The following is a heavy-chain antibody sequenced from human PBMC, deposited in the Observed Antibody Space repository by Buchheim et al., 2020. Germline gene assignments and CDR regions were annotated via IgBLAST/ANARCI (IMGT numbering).Heavy chain of an antibody. CDR1: GFTFSSYG. J-gene: IGHJ4*02. V-gene: IGHV3-30*18. Sequence: QVQLVESGGGVVQPGRSLRLSCAASGFTFSSYGMHWVRQAPGKGLEWVAVISYDGSNKYYADSVKGRFPISRDNSKNTLYLQMNSLRAEDTAVYYCAKDGVLLWFGDQPNYYFDYWGQGTL. D-gene: IGHD3-10*01. CDR2: ISYDGSNK. CDR3: AKDGVLLWFGDQPNYYFDY.